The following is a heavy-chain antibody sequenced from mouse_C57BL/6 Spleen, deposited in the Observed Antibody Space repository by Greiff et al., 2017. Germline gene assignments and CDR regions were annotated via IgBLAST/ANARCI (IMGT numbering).Heavy chain of an antibody. D-gene: IGHD1-1*01. CDR1: EYEFPSYD. CDR2: INSDGGST. CDR3: ARHHYGSSLYAMDY. J-gene: IGHJ4*01. Sequence: EVLLVESGGGLVQPGESLKLSCESNEYEFPSYDMSWVRKTPEKRLELVAAINSDGGSTYYPDTMESRFIISRDNTNNTLYLQMNSLRSEDTALDYCARHHYGSSLYAMDYWGQGTSVTVSS. V-gene: IGHV5-2*01.